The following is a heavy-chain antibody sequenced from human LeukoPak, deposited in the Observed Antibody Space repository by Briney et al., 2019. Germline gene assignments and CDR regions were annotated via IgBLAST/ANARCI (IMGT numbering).Heavy chain of an antibody. CDR1: GYTFTGYY. Sequence: ASVKVSCKASGYTFTGYYMHWVRQAPGQGLEWMGWINPNSGGTNYAQKFQGRVTMTRDTSISTAYMELSRLRSDDTAVYYCATDYYDILTGYYNRNWFDPWGQGTLVTVSS. CDR2: INPNSGGT. D-gene: IGHD3-9*01. CDR3: ATDYYDILTGYYNRNWFDP. V-gene: IGHV1-2*02. J-gene: IGHJ5*02.